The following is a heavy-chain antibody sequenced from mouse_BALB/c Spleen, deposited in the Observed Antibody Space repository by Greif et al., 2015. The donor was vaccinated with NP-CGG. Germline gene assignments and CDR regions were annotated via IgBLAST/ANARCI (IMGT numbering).Heavy chain of an antibody. CDR1: GFTFSSFG. CDR2: ISSGSSTI. V-gene: IGHV5-17*02. D-gene: IGHD1-3*01. J-gene: IGHJ4*01. CDR3: ARDIRGSSYAMDY. Sequence: EVKVVESGGGLAQPGGSRKLSCAASGFTFSSFGMHWVRQAPEKGLEWVAYISSGSSTIYYADTVKGRFTISRDNPKNTLFLQMTSLRSEDTAMYYCARDIRGSSYAMDYWGQGTSVTVSS.